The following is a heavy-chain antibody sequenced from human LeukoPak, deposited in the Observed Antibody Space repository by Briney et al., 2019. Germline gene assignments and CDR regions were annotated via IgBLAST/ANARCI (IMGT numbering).Heavy chain of an antibody. Sequence: GGSLRLSCAASGFTFSSYEMNWVRQAPGKGLEWGSYISSSGSTTYYADSVKGRFTISRDNAKNSLYLQMNSLRAEDTAVYYCARDPGSSSWYTDEMDYWGQGTLVTVSS. CDR2: ISSSGSTT. CDR1: GFTFSSYE. J-gene: IGHJ4*02. V-gene: IGHV3-48*03. CDR3: ARDPGSSSWYTDEMDY. D-gene: IGHD6-13*01.